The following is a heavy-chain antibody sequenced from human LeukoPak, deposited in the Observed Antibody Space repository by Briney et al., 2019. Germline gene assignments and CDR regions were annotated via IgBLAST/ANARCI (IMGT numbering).Heavy chain of an antibody. CDR2: ISGSGSHT. J-gene: IGHJ4*02. Sequence: GGSLRLSCTASGFTFSNFAMSWVRQAPGKVLEWVSVISGSGSHTDYADSVKGRFTISRDNSNNTLFLQMRSLRAEDTAIYYCAKDRLQRQWLVMYYFDLWGRGTQVTVSS. D-gene: IGHD6-19*01. CDR3: AKDRLQRQWLVMYYFDL. V-gene: IGHV3-23*01. CDR1: GFTFSNFA.